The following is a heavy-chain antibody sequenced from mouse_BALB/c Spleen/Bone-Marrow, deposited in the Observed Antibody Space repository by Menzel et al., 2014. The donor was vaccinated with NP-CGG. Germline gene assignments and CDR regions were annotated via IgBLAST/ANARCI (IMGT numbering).Heavy chain of an antibody. V-gene: IGHV14-3*02. D-gene: IGHD1-1*01. CDR2: IDPANGNT. J-gene: IGHJ1*01. CDR1: GFNIKDTY. CDR3: ARYDYGWYFYV. Sequence: EVQLQQSGAELVKPGASVKLSCTAFGFNIKDTYMHWVKQRPEQGLEWIGRIDPANGNTKYDPKFQGKATITADTSSNTAYLQLSSLTSEDTAVYYCARYDYGWYFYVWGAGTTVTVSS.